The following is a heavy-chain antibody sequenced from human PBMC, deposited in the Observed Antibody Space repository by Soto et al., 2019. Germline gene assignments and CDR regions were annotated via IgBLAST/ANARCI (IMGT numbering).Heavy chain of an antibody. CDR3: ARDRGYFDWLSPSWGMDV. Sequence: GGSLRLSCAASGFTVRNSGMSWVRQAPGKGLEWVSAITGSGDNTYYADSVRGRFTISRDNSKNTLYLQMNSLRAEDTAVYYCARDRGYFDWLSPSWGMDVWGQGTTVTVSS. V-gene: IGHV3-23*01. J-gene: IGHJ6*02. CDR2: ITGSGDNT. D-gene: IGHD3-9*01. CDR1: GFTVRNSG.